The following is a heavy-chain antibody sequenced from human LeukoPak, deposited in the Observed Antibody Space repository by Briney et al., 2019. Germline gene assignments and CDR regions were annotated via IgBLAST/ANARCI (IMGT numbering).Heavy chain of an antibody. Sequence: PSETLSLTCTVSGVSISSSSYYWGWIRQPPGKGLEWIGSIYYSGSTYYNPSLKSRVTISVDTSKNQFSLKLSSVTAADTAVYYCARQYYDILTGYYPYYFDYWGQGTLVTVSS. D-gene: IGHD3-9*01. CDR3: ARQYYDILTGYYPYYFDY. CDR2: IYYSGST. CDR1: GVSISSSSYY. J-gene: IGHJ4*02. V-gene: IGHV4-39*07.